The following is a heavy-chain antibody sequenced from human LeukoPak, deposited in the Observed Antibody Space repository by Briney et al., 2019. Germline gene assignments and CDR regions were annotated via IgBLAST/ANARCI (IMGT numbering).Heavy chain of an antibody. V-gene: IGHV4-39*07. D-gene: IGHD4-17*01. CDR3: ARELEYGDYVTWFDP. Sequence: SETLSLTCTVSGGSISSSSYYWGWIRQPPGKGLEWIGSIYYSGSTYYNPSLKSRVTISVDTSRNQFSLKLSSVTAADTAVYYCARELEYGDYVTWFDPWGQGTLVTVSS. J-gene: IGHJ5*02. CDR2: IYYSGST. CDR1: GGSISSSSYY.